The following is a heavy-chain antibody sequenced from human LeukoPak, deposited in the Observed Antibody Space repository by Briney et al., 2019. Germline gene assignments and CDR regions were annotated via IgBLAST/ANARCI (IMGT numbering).Heavy chain of an antibody. CDR2: IKQDGSAK. J-gene: IGHJ6*03. CDR3: AREVATTNYYYYMDV. CDR1: GFTFSNYW. D-gene: IGHD5-12*01. V-gene: IGHV3-7*01. Sequence: GGSLRLSCAASGFTFSNYWMSWVRQAPGKGLEWVANIKQDGSAKFHVDSVKGRFTISRDNAKNSLYLQMNSLRAEDTAVYYCAREVATTNYYYYMDVWGKGTTVTVSS.